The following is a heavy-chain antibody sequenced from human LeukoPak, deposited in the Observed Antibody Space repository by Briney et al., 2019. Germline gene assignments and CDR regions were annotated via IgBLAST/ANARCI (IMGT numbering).Heavy chain of an antibody. CDR3: ARVERGYSYGSHAFDI. D-gene: IGHD5-18*01. Sequence: SQTLSLTCTVSGGSISSGSYYWSWIRQPAGKGLEWIGRIYTSGSTNYNPSLKSRVTISVDTSKNQFSLKLSSVTAADTAVYYCARVERGYSYGSHAFDIWGQGTMVTVSS. J-gene: IGHJ3*02. V-gene: IGHV4-61*02. CDR1: GGSISSGSYY. CDR2: IYTSGST.